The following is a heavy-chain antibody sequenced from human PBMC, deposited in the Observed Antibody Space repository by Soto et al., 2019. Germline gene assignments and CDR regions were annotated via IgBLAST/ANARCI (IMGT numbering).Heavy chain of an antibody. CDR2: ISVDGGDT. V-gene: IGHV3-74*01. CDR3: ARDGIGGTAFRGFLYY. CDR1: GFTLSDYW. Sequence: PGGSLRLSCAASGFTLSDYWMHWVRQGPGKGLLWVSRISVDGGDTTYADSVKGRFTISRDNAKNTFYLQMNTLRVEDTAIYYYARDGIGGTAFRGFLYYWGQGTLVTVSS. D-gene: IGHD1-1*01. J-gene: IGHJ4*02.